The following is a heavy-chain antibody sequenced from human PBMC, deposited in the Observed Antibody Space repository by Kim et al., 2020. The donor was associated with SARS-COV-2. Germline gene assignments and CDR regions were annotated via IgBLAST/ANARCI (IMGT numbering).Heavy chain of an antibody. CDR3: ARNLPPIVVVTSPHLRAF. V-gene: IGHV4-59*08. J-gene: IGHJ3*01. CDR2: IYYSGST. D-gene: IGHD2-21*02. Sequence: SETLSLTCTVSGGYISRYYWSWIRQPPGKGLEWIGYIYYSGSTNYNPSLKSRVTISLDTSKNQFSLRLRTVPAADKAVYYCARNLPPIVVVTSPHLRAF. CDR1: GGYISRYY.